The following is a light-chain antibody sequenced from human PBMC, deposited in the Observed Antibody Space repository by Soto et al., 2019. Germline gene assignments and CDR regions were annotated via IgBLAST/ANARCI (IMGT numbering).Light chain of an antibody. CDR2: TAT. Sequence: DIQVTQSPASVSASVGDRVTMTCRASQDIANWVAWYQQKPGTAPKALIFTATTLRRGVPSRFSGSGSGTEFSLTISGLQPEDFATYYCHQSHTFPFAFGQGTKVDIK. CDR1: QDIANW. V-gene: IGKV1-12*01. J-gene: IGKJ2*01. CDR3: HQSHTFPFA.